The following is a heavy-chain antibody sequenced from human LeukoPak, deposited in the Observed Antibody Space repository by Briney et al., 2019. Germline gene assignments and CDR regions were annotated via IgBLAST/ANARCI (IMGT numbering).Heavy chain of an antibody. D-gene: IGHD6-13*01. CDR3: ARWVWAAAAGTAGFDP. V-gene: IGHV4-31*03. CDR2: IYYSGST. Sequence: SQTLSLTCTVSGGSISSGAYYWSWIRQHPGKGLEWIGYIYYSGSTYYNPSLKSRVTISIDTSKNQFSLKLSSVTAADTAVYYCARWVWAAAAGTAGFDPWGQGTLVTVSS. J-gene: IGHJ5*02. CDR1: GGSISSGAYY.